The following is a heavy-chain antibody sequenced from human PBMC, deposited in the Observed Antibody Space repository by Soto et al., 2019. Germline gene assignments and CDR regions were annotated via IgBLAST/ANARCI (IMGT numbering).Heavy chain of an antibody. D-gene: IGHD3-22*01. J-gene: IGHJ6*02. CDR2: INPNSGGT. CDR1: GYTFTGYY. CDR3: ARSDSSGYYDYYYGMDV. V-gene: IGHV1-2*04. Sequence: ASVKVSCKASGYTFTGYYMHWVRQAPGQGLEWMGWINPNSGGTNYAQKFQGWVTMTRDTSISTAYMELSRLRSDDTAVYYCARSDSSGYYDYYYGMDVWGQGTTVTVS.